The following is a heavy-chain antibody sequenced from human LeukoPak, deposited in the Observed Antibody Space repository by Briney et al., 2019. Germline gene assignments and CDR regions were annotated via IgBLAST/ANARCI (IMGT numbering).Heavy chain of an antibody. CDR1: GFTFSSYG. D-gene: IGHD2-15*01. J-gene: IGHJ4*02. Sequence: PGGSLRLSCAASGFTFSSYGMHWVRQAPGKGLEWVAFIRYDGSNKYYADSVKGRFTISRDNVQNSMYLQMNSLRAEDTAVYYCTRVWYCSGGSCYSHYFDYWGQGTLVTVSS. V-gene: IGHV3-30*02. CDR2: IRYDGSNK. CDR3: TRVWYCSGGSCYSHYFDY.